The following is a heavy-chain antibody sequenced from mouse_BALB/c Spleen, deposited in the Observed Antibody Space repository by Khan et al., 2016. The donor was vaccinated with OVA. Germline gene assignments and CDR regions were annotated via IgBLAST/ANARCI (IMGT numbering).Heavy chain of an antibody. CDR1: GYTFTTAG. CDR2: INTHSGVP. Sequence: QIQLVQSGPELKKPGETVRISCKASGYTFTTAGIQWVQKMPGKGLKWIGWINTHSGVPKYAEDFKGRFAFSLEISVSTAYLQITNLKNEDTATYCCARGGAAYYRNDGGAMEYWGQGTSVPVSS. V-gene: IGHV9-4*02. J-gene: IGHJ4*01. D-gene: IGHD2-14*01. CDR3: ARGGAAYYRNDGGAMEY.